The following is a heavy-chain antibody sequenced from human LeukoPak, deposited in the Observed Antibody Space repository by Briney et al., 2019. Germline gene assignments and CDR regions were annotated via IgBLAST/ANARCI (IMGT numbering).Heavy chain of an antibody. CDR3: AGRWYYYDSSGYYPL. CDR2: MSYSGRT. V-gene: IGHV4-59*04. CDR1: GGSVSSYY. J-gene: IGHJ4*02. Sequence: SETLSLTCTVSGGSVSSYYWSWIRQTPEKGLEWIGYMSYSGRTDYGPSLKSRVTMSVDTSKNQFSLKLSSVTAADTAVYYCAGRWYYYDSSGYYPLWGQGTLVTVSS. D-gene: IGHD3-22*01.